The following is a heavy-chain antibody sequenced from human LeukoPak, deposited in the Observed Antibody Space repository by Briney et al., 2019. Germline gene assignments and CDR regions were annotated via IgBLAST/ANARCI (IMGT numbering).Heavy chain of an antibody. V-gene: IGHV3-23*01. D-gene: IGHD6-25*01. J-gene: IGHJ5*02. CDR1: GFTFNTYA. Sequence: GGSLRLSCAASGFTFNTYAMTWVRQAPGKGLEWVSAINGSGGSTASADSVKGRFTISRDNAKNTLYLQMNSLRAEDTAVYYCVSERQEDRSGRLIWFDRGGERSLLTASS. CDR2: INGSGGST. CDR3: VSERQEDRSGRLIWFDR.